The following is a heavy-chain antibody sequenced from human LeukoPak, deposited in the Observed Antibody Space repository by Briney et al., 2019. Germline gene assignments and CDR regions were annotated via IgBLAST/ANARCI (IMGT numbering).Heavy chain of an antibody. CDR3: AKVWGTTSGDY. D-gene: IGHD3-16*01. J-gene: IGHJ4*02. Sequence: GGSLRLSCEVSGVSVASHGVHWVRQAPGEGRDWVSAITRGGSTYYSDSVKGRFTISRDNSKNTVYLQMTSLRAGDTAVYFCAKVWGTTSGDYWGRGTLVTVSS. V-gene: IGHV3-23*05. CDR2: ITRGGST. CDR1: GVSVASHG.